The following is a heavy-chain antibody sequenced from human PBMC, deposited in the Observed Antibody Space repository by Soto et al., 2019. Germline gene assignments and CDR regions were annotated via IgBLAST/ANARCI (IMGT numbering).Heavy chain of an antibody. CDR2: INAGNGNT. CDR3: ASLTGTPTVDYYYGMDV. D-gene: IGHD3-9*01. CDR1: GYTFTSYA. V-gene: IGHV1-3*01. Sequence: QVPLVQSGAEVKKPGASVKVSCKASGYTFTSYAMHWVRQAPGHRLEWMGWINAGNGNTKYSQKFQGRVTITSDTSASTAYMELSSLRSEDTAVYYCASLTGTPTVDYYYGMDVWGQGTTFTVSS. J-gene: IGHJ6*02.